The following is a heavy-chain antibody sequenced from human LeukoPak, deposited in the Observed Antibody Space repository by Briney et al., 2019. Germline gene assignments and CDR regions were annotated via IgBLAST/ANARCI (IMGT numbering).Heavy chain of an antibody. J-gene: IGHJ4*02. D-gene: IGHD3-10*01. CDR2: ISWNSGSI. CDR1: GFTFDDYV. V-gene: IGHV3-9*03. Sequence: GRSLRLSCAASGFTFDDYVMHWVRQAPGKGLEWVSGISWNSGSIGYADSVKGRFTISRDNAKNSLYLQMNSLRAEDMALYYCAKDLKYYGSGSYGHWGQGTLVTVSS. CDR3: AKDLKYYGSGSYGH.